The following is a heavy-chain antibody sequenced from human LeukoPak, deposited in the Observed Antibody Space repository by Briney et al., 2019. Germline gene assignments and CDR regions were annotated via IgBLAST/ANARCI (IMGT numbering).Heavy chain of an antibody. D-gene: IGHD1-26*01. CDR3: ARELRSGSLNWYYYYYMDV. Sequence: SETLSLTCTVSGGSISSSSYYWGWIRQPPGKGLEWIGSIYYSGSTYYNPSLKSRVTISVDTSKNQFSLKLSSVTAADTAVYYCARELRSGSLNWYYYYYMDVWGKGTTVTVSS. J-gene: IGHJ6*03. CDR1: GGSISSSSYY. V-gene: IGHV4-39*07. CDR2: IYYSGST.